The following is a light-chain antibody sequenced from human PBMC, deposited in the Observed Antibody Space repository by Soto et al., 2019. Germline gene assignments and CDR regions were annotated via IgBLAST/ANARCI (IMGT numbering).Light chain of an antibody. CDR3: CSFAGSNTYV. CDR1: SSDVGRYDY. V-gene: IGLV2-11*01. CDR2: DVT. J-gene: IGLJ1*01. Sequence: QSALTQPRSVSGSPGQSVTISCTGTSSDVGRYDYVSWYQQHPGKAPKLIIYDVTERPAGVPDRFSGSKSGNTASLTISGLQAEDEADYSCCSFAGSNTYVFGTGTKLTVL.